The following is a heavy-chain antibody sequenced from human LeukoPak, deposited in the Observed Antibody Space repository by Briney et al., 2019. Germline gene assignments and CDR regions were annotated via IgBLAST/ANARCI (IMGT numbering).Heavy chain of an antibody. V-gene: IGHV4-59*01. J-gene: IGHJ4*02. D-gene: IGHD4-23*01. CDR2: IYDTGTT. CDR1: CGFINSYY. CDR3: ARGLRWNDY. Sequence: PSETLSLTCTVSCGFINSYYWSWIRQPPGKGLEWIGYIYDTGTTNYNPSLKSRYQILVDTSSNHFSLTLCPVPTADTAVYYCARGLRWNDYWGQGTLVTVSS.